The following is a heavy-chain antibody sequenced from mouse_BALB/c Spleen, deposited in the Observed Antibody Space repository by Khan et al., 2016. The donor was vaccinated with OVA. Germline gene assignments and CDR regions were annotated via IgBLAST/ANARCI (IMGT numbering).Heavy chain of an antibody. D-gene: IGHD2-1*01. V-gene: IGHV9-3-1*01. CDR1: GYTFTNYG. CDR3: ARVGNCWYFDV. CDR2: INTYTGEP. Sequence: QIQLVQSGPELKKPGETVKISCKASGYTFTNYGMNWGKQAPGKGVKGRGWINTYTGEPTYGDDLKGRFAFSLETSASNVFLQMNNLKNGDTATYFCARVGNCWYFDVWGAGTTVPLSS. J-gene: IGHJ1*01.